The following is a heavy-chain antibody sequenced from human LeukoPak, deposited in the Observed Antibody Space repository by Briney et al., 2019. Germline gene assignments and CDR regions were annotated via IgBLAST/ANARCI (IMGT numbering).Heavy chain of an antibody. J-gene: IGHJ4*02. V-gene: IGHV3-30-3*02. CDR1: GFTFSSYA. D-gene: IGHD3-3*01. Sequence: GGYLRLSCAASGFTFSSYAMHWVRQAPGKGLEWVAVISYDGSNKYYADSVKGRFTISRDNSKNTLYLQMNSLRAEDTAVYYCAKTFWSGYYTDYFDYWGQGTLVTVSS. CDR2: ISYDGSNK. CDR3: AKTFWSGYYTDYFDY.